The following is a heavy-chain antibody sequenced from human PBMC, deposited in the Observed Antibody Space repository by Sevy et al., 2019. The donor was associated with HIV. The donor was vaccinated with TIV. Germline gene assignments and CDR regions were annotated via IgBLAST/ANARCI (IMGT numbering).Heavy chain of an antibody. CDR1: GFAFTNYFA. V-gene: IGHV3-30-3*01. J-gene: IGHJ6*02. CDR2: ISFDGSDK. CDR3: ARPRANYVDHYFFFAMDV. Sequence: GGSLRLSCTASGFAFTNYFAMHWVRQAPGKGLEWVALISFDGSDKYYADSVMGRFTISRDNLKNTLFLQMNSLTTEDTAVYYCARPRANYVDHYFFFAMDVWGQGTTVTVSS. D-gene: IGHD4-17*01.